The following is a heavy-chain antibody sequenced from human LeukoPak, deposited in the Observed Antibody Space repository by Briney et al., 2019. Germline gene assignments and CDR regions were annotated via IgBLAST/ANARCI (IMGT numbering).Heavy chain of an antibody. J-gene: IGHJ6*02. CDR3: ARDSSPRSGSYYTTGYGMDV. Sequence: GASVNVSCKASGYTFTGYYMHWVRQAPGQGLEWMGWINPNSGGTNYAQKFQGWVTMTRDTSISTTYMELSRLRSDDTAVYYCARDSSPRSGSYYTTGYGMDVWGQGTTVTVSS. V-gene: IGHV1-2*04. D-gene: IGHD3-10*01. CDR1: GYTFTGYY. CDR2: INPNSGGT.